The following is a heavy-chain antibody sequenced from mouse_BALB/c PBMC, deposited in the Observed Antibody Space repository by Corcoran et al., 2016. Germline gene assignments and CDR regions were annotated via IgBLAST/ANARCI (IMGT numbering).Heavy chain of an antibody. V-gene: IGHV14-3*02. CDR1: GFNIKDTY. J-gene: IGHJ1*01. Sequence: EVQLQQSGAELVKPGASVKLSCTASGFNIKDTYMHWVKQRPEQGLEGIGRIDPANGNTKYDPKFQGKATITADTSSNTAYLQLSSLTSEDTAVYYGANCDWYFDVWGAGTTVTVSS. CDR2: IDPANGNT. CDR3: ANCDWYFDV.